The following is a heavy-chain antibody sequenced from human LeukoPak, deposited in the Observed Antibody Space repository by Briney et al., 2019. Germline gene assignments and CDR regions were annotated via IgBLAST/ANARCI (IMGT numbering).Heavy chain of an antibody. CDR1: GFTFSSYS. CDR3: ARDFESNGSIWPHDH. D-gene: IGHD6-13*01. Sequence: GGSLRLSCAASGFTFSSYSMNWVRQAPGKGLEWVSYISSSSSTIYYADSVKGRFTISRDNAKNSLYLQMNSLRAEDTAFYHCARDFESNGSIWPHDHWGQGTLVTVSS. V-gene: IGHV3-48*04. J-gene: IGHJ4*02. CDR2: ISSSSSTI.